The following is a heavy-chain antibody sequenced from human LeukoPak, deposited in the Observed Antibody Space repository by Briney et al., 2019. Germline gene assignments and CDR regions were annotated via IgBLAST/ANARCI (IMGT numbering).Heavy chain of an antibody. V-gene: IGHV3-23*01. J-gene: IGHJ4*02. Sequence: PGGSLRLSCAASGFTFTNNAITWVRQAPGKGLEWVSTVSGSGDSTYYADSVKGRFSISRDNSKNTLYVQMNSLRPEDTAVYYCARDRWSSGGSGGVDYWGQGTLVTVSS. D-gene: IGHD2-15*01. CDR3: ARDRWSSGGSGGVDY. CDR1: GFTFTNNA. CDR2: VSGSGDST.